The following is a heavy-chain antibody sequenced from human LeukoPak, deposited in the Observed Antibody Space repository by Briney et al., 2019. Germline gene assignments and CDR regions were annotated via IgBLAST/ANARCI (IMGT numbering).Heavy chain of an antibody. D-gene: IGHD5-18*01. J-gene: IGHJ4*02. CDR1: GFTFSNYG. CDR2: IAYDGSNK. V-gene: IGHV3-30*18. CDR3: AKEKGEDTAYPLWDY. Sequence: GRSLRLSCAASGFTFSNYGMHWVRQSPGKGLEWVAIIAYDGSNKYYADSVMGRFTISRDNSKKTLYLQMNNPRAEDTAVYYCAKEKGEDTAYPLWDYWGQGTLVTVSS.